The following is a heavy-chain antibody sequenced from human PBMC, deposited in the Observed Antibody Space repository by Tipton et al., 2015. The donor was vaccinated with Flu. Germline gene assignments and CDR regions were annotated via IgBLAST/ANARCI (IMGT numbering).Heavy chain of an antibody. Sequence: LRLSCAVSGDSISSRYYWAWVRQPPGRGLEWIGNINPNGNAYHNPSLKSRVTISVDRSKNRFSLKVSSVTAADTAVYYCARHKRVTGTTADYWGQGTLVTVSS. V-gene: IGHV4-38-2*01. CDR3: ARHKRVTGTTADY. J-gene: IGHJ4*02. CDR1: GDSISSRYY. D-gene: IGHD1-7*01. CDR2: INPNGNA.